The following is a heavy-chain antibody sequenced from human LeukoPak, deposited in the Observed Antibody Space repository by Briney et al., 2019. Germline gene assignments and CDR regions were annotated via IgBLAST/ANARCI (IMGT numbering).Heavy chain of an antibody. CDR1: GFTFSSYS. Sequence: PGGSLRLSCAASGFTFSSYSMKWVRQAPGKGLEWVSFIGSSISYISYADSVKGRFTISRDNSNNTLYLQMNSLRAEDTAVYYCARGPVAKFEIWGQGAILTVSS. CDR2: IGSSISYI. J-gene: IGHJ3*02. V-gene: IGHV3-21*04. CDR3: ARGPVAKFEI. D-gene: IGHD5-12*01.